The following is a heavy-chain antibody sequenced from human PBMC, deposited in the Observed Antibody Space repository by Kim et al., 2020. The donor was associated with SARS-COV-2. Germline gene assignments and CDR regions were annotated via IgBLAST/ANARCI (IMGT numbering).Heavy chain of an antibody. Sequence: SGPTLVKPTQTLTLTCTFSGFSLSTSGVGVGWIRQPPGKALEWLALIYWDDDKRYSPSLKSRLTITKDTSKNQVVLTMTNMDPVDTATYYCAHRRSDFWSSGWDYWGQGTLVTVSS. CDR1: GFSLSTSGVG. CDR3: AHRRSDFWSSGWDY. D-gene: IGHD3-3*01. V-gene: IGHV2-5*02. CDR2: IYWDDDK. J-gene: IGHJ4*02.